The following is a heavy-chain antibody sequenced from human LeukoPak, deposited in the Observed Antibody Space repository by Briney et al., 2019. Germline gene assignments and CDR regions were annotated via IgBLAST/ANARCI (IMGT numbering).Heavy chain of an antibody. CDR2: IYSGGST. V-gene: IGHV3-66*01. Sequence: GGSLRLSCAASGFTVSSNYMSWVRQAPGKGLEWVSVIYSGGSTYYADSVKGRFTISRDNSKNTLYLQMNSLRAEDTAVYYCARDRPSSYLGLDYWGQGTLVTVSS. CDR1: GFTVSSNY. D-gene: IGHD7-27*01. CDR3: ARDRPSSYLGLDY. J-gene: IGHJ4*02.